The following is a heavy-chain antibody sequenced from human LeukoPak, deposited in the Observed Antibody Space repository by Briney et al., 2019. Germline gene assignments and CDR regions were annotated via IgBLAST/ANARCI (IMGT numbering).Heavy chain of an antibody. J-gene: IGHJ4*02. Sequence: GASVKVSCKASGGTFSSYAISWVRQAPGQGLEWMGWISAYNGNTNYAQKLQGRVTMTTDTSTSTAYMELRSLRSDDTAVHYCAVGVDTAMDPRGTFDYWGQGTLVTVSS. CDR1: GGTFSSYA. CDR2: ISAYNGNT. V-gene: IGHV1-18*01. CDR3: AVGVDTAMDPRGTFDY. D-gene: IGHD5-18*01.